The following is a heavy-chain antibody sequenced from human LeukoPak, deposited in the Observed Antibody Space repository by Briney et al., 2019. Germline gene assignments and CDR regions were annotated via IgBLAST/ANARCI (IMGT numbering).Heavy chain of an antibody. D-gene: IGHD3-10*01. CDR2: NSISGDNT. Sequence: GGSLRLSCAASGFTFSSYAMSWVRQAPGKGLEWVSSNSISGDNTYYADSVKGRFTISRDNSKNTLYLQMNSLSAEDTALYYCAKCIASGSYSFRFDYWGQGTLVTVSS. J-gene: IGHJ4*02. V-gene: IGHV3-23*01. CDR3: AKCIASGSYSFRFDY. CDR1: GFTFSSYA.